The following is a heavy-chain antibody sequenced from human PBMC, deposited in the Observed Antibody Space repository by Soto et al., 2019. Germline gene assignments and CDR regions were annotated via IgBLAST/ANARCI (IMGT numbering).Heavy chain of an antibody. J-gene: IGHJ4*02. D-gene: IGHD3-22*01. CDR1: GFTFTSSA. CDR3: AAADMYVNYYDSSGYFDY. Sequence: SVKVSCKASGFTFTSSAVQWVRQARGQRLEWIGWIVVGSGNTNYAQKFQERVTITKDMSTSTAYMELSSLRSEDTAVYYCAAADMYVNYYDSSGYFDYWGQGTLVTVSS. CDR2: IVVGSGNT. V-gene: IGHV1-58*01.